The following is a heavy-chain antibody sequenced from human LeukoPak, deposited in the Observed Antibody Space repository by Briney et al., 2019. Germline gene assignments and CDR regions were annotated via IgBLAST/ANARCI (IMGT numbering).Heavy chain of an antibody. Sequence: GGSLRLSCAASGFTFSSYAMSWVRQVPGKGLEWVAVISYDGSNKYYADSVKGRFTISRDNSKNTLYLQMNSLRAEDTAVYYCARGYCGGDCYGDWGQGTLVTVSS. V-gene: IGHV3-30-3*01. CDR1: GFTFSSYA. J-gene: IGHJ1*01. CDR2: ISYDGSNK. CDR3: ARGYCGGDCYGD. D-gene: IGHD2-21*02.